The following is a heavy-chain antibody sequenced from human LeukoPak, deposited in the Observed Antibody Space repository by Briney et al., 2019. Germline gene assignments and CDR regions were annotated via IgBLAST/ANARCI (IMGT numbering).Heavy chain of an antibody. V-gene: IGHV4-39*01. Sequence: SETLSLTCTVSGGSISSSTFYWGWISQRPGKGLEWIGSVYHSGSTYYNPSLESRVITSVDTSKNQFSLKLRSVIAADTAVYYCGRHGTGNRYGWVVGYWGQGTLVTVSS. J-gene: IGHJ4*02. CDR1: GGSISSSTFY. CDR3: GRHGTGNRYGWVVGY. D-gene: IGHD5-24*01. CDR2: VYHSGST.